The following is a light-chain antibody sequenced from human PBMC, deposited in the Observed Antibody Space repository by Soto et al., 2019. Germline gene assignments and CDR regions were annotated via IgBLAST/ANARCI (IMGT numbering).Light chain of an antibody. Sequence: EIVMTQSPATLSLSPGERATLSCRASQSVSDNLAWYQQKPGQAPRLLIYGASTRATGIPARFSGSGSGTEFTLTISSLQSEDFALYYCQESNNWPYTFGLGTMLEIK. CDR1: QSVSDN. CDR2: GAS. V-gene: IGKV3D-15*01. J-gene: IGKJ2*01. CDR3: QESNNWPYT.